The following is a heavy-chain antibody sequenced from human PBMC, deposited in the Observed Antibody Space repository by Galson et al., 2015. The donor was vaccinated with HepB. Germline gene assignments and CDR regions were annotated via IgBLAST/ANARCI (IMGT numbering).Heavy chain of an antibody. CDR2: IYPGDSDT. CDR3: ARNSMVRGVIITEDV. J-gene: IGHJ4*02. Sequence: QSGAEVKKPGESLKISCKGSGYSFTSYWIGWVRQMPGKGLEWMGIIYPGDSDTRYSPPFQGQVTISADKSISTAYLQWSSLKASDTAMYYCARNSMVRGVIITEDVWGQGTLVTVSS. V-gene: IGHV5-51*01. D-gene: IGHD3-10*01. CDR1: GYSFTSYW.